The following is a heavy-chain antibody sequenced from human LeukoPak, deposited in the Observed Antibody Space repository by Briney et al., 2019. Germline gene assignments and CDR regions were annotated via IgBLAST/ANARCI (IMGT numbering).Heavy chain of an antibody. CDR3: ARDFVRRDGYNYEDYYFDY. CDR2: ISSTSTTI. V-gene: IGHV3-48*02. D-gene: IGHD5-24*01. CDR1: GFTFSSYS. J-gene: IGHJ4*02. Sequence: GGSLRLSCAASGFTFSSYSMNWVRQAPGRGLEWVSYISSTSTTIYFADSVKGRFTISRDNAKNSLYLQMNSLRDEDTAVYYCARDFVRRDGYNYEDYYFDYWGQGTLVTVSS.